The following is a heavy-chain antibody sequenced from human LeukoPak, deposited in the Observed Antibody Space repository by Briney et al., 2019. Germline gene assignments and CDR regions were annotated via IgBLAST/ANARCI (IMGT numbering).Heavy chain of an antibody. CDR2: IYTSGST. D-gene: IGHD3-3*01. CDR1: GGSISSGSYY. Sequence: SETLSLTCTVSGGSISSGSYYWSWIRQPPGKGLGWIGRIYTSGSTNYNPSLKSRVTISVDTSKNQFSLKLSSVTAADTAVYYCARYEGFWSGHNAFDIWGQGTMVTVSS. CDR3: ARYEGFWSGHNAFDI. J-gene: IGHJ3*02. V-gene: IGHV4-61*02.